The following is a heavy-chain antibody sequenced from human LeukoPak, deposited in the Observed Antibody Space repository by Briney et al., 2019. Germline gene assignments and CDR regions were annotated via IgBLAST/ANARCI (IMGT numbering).Heavy chain of an antibody. J-gene: IGHJ3*02. Sequence: SETLSVTCAVYGGSFSGYYWSWIRQPPGKGLEWIGEINHSGSTNYNPSLKSRVTISVDTSKNQFSLKLSSVTAADTAVYYCARLIWFGSASDIWGQGTMVTVSS. D-gene: IGHD3-10*01. V-gene: IGHV4-34*01. CDR3: ARLIWFGSASDI. CDR2: INHSGST. CDR1: GGSFSGYY.